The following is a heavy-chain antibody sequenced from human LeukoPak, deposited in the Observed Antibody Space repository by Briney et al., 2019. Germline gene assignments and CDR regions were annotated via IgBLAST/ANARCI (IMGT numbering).Heavy chain of an antibody. CDR3: AKDRRRSSIYMDV. CDR1: GFTFSSYG. D-gene: IGHD6-6*01. V-gene: IGHV3-33*06. Sequence: PGGSLRLSCAASGFTFSSYGMHWVRQAPGKGLEWVAVIWYDGSNKYYADSVKGRFTISRDNSKNTLYLQMNSLRAEDTAVYYCAKDRRRSSIYMDVWGKGTTVTVSS. J-gene: IGHJ6*03. CDR2: IWYDGSNK.